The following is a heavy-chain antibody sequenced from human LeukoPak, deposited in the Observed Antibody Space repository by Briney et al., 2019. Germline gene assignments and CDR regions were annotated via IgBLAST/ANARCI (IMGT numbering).Heavy chain of an antibody. CDR1: GGSISSYY. D-gene: IGHD3-22*01. J-gene: IGHJ6*04. CDR2: IYYSGST. Sequence: LETLSLTCTVSGGSISSYYWSWIRQPPGKGLEWIGYIYYSGSTNYNPSLKSRVTISVDTSKNQFSLKLSSVTAADTAVYYCASSLPFRWLFHLDDWGKGTTVTVSS. V-gene: IGHV4-59*01. CDR3: ASSLPFRWLFHLDD.